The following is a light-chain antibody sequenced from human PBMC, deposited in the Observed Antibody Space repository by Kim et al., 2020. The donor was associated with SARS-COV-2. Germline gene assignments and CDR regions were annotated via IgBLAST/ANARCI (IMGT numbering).Light chain of an antibody. CDR2: DTA. V-gene: IGKV3-11*01. J-gene: IGKJ4*01. Sequence: FSPGQRATLSCRASQSVRNYLAWYRQKPGQAPTLLIYDTANRATGIPTRFSGSGSGTDFTLSISNLDPEDFAVYYCQQRSSWPLTFGGGTKVDIK. CDR3: QQRSSWPLT. CDR1: QSVRNY.